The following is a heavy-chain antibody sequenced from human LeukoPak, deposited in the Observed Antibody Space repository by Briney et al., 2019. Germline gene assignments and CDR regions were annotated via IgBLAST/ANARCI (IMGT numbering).Heavy chain of an antibody. CDR3: ARVGHNYYYYMDV. J-gene: IGHJ6*03. D-gene: IGHD3-16*01. V-gene: IGHV4-59*01. Sequence: PSETLSRTCTVSGGSISSYYWSWIRQPPGKGLEWIGYIYYSGSTNYNPSLKSRVTISVDTSKNQFSLKLSSVTAADTAVYYCARVGHNYYYYMDVWGKGTTVTVSS. CDR1: GGSISSYY. CDR2: IYYSGST.